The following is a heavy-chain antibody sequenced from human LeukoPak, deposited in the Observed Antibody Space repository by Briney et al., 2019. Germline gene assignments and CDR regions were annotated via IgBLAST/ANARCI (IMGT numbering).Heavy chain of an antibody. J-gene: IGHJ2*01. CDR1: GFTFDDYA. CDR3: ASRGSTVTPASGWYFDL. V-gene: IGHV3-9*01. D-gene: IGHD4-17*01. Sequence: GGSLRLSCAASGFTFDDYAMHWVRQAPGRGLEWVAGISWNSGSIGYADSVKGRFTISRDNAKKSLYLQMNSLRAEDTALYYCASRGSTVTPASGWYFDLWGRGTLVTVSS. CDR2: ISWNSGSI.